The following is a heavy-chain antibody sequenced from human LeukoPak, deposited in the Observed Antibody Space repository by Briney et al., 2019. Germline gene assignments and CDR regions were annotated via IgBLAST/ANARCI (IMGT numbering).Heavy chain of an antibody. V-gene: IGHV3-30*18. CDR2: ISYDGSNK. J-gene: IGHJ4*02. Sequence: GGSLRLSCAASGFTFRSFGVHWVRQAPGKGLEWVAVISYDGSNKYYADSVKGRFTTSRDNSKNTLYLQMNSLRAEDTAVYYCSKDRGVTTVTTGPDYWGQGTLVTVPS. CDR1: GFTFRSFG. CDR3: SKDRGVTTVTTGPDY. D-gene: IGHD4-17*01.